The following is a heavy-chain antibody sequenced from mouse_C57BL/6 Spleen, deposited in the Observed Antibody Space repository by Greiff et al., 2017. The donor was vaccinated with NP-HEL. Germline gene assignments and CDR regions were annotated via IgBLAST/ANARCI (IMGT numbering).Heavy chain of an antibody. CDR1: GYAFSSSW. CDR2: IYPGDGDT. D-gene: IGHD1-1*01. CDR3: ARFGGSSPYYFDY. V-gene: IGHV1-82*01. Sequence: VQRVESGPELVKPGASVKISCKASGYAFSSSWMNWVKQRPGKGLEWIGRIYPGDGDTNYNGKFKGKATLTADKSSSTAYMQLSSLTSEDSAVYFCARFGGSSPYYFDYWGQGTTLTVSS. J-gene: IGHJ2*01.